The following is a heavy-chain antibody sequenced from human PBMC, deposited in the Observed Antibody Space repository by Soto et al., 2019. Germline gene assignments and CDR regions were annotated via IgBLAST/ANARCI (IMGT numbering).Heavy chain of an antibody. J-gene: IGHJ4*02. Sequence: QVQLVQSGAEVKKPGASVKVTCKASGYTFTSYGISWVRQAPGQGLEWMGWVNAHNGNTNYGQKLQGRVTMTTDTSTSTVYMELRSLRSDATAMYYCARRSYGYSYDYWGQGTLVTVSS. CDR2: VNAHNGNT. CDR1: GYTFTSYG. V-gene: IGHV1-18*01. D-gene: IGHD3-16*01. CDR3: ARRSYGYSYDY.